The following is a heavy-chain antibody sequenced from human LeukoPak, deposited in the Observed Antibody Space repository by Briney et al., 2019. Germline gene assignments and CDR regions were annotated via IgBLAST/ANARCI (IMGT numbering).Heavy chain of an antibody. J-gene: IGHJ4*02. V-gene: IGHV3-48*04. CDR2: ISSSSSTI. CDR1: GFTFSSYS. CDR3: ARDLSSSGWRRGFDY. D-gene: IGHD6-19*01. Sequence: GGSLRLSCAASGFTFSSYSMNWVRQAPGKGLEWVSFISSSSSTIYYADSVKGRFTISRDNAKNSLYLQMNSLRAEDTAVYYCARDLSSSGWRRGFDYWGQGTLVTVSS.